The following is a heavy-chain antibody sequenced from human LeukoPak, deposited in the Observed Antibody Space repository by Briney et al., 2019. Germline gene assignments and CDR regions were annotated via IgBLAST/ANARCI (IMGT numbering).Heavy chain of an antibody. CDR3: ARFMLGLGYYMDV. V-gene: IGHV3-30-3*01. Sequence: GRSLRLSCAASGFTFSSYAMHWVRQAPGKGLEWVAVISYDGSNKYYADSVKGRFTISRDNSKNTLYLQMNSLRAEDTAVYYCARFMLGLGYYMDVWGKGTTVTVSS. J-gene: IGHJ6*03. CDR1: GFTFSSYA. D-gene: IGHD3-16*01. CDR2: ISYDGSNK.